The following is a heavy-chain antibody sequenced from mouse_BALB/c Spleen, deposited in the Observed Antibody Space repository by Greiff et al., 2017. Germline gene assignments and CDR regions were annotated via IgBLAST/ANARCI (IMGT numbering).Heavy chain of an antibody. CDR2: INPSNGGT. CDR3: TRGGVKEAWFAY. CDR1: GYTFTSYY. J-gene: IGHJ3*01. Sequence: QVQLQQPGAELVKPGASVKLSCKASGYTFTSYYMYWVKQRPGQGLEWIGGINPSNGGTNSNEKFKSKATLTVDKSSSTAYMQLSSLTSEDSAVYYCTRGGVKEAWFAYWGQGTLVTVSA. V-gene: IGHV1S81*02. D-gene: IGHD2-2*01.